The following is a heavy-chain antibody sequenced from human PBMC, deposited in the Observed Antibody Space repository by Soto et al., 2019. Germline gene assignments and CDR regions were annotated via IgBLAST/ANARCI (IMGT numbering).Heavy chain of an antibody. CDR3: ARWWSGSRQGCDP. V-gene: IGHV4-31*03. CDR2: IYYSGST. Sequence: QVQLQESRPGLVKPSQTLTLTSTVSGGYISSGDYYWRWIRQQPGKALEWIGYIYYSGSTYYNPSLKRRVTISVDTSKNQFSLKLSSVTAADTAVYYCARWWSGSRQGCDPWGQGTLVTVSS. D-gene: IGHD3-3*01. CDR1: GGYISSGDYY. J-gene: IGHJ5*02.